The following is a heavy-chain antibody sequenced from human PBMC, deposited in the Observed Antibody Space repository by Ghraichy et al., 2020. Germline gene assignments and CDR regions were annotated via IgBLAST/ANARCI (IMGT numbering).Heavy chain of an antibody. J-gene: IGHJ4*02. Sequence: GGSLRLSCTASGFTFGDYAMSWFRQAPGKGLEWVGFIRSKAYGGTTEYAASVKGRFTISRDDSKSIAYLQMNSLKTEDTAVYYCTSLTDRIVGAMSYWGQGTLVTVSS. CDR2: IRSKAYGGTT. CDR3: TSLTDRIVGAMSY. D-gene: IGHD1-26*01. CDR1: GFTFGDYA. V-gene: IGHV3-49*03.